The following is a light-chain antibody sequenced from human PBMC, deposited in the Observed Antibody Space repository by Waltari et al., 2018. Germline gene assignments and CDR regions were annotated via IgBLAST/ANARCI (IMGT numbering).Light chain of an antibody. V-gene: IGKV3-11*01. CDR1: QRINSY. J-gene: IGKJ1*01. Sequence: EIVLTQYPATLSLSPGERATLHCSASQRINSYIAWYQQKPRQAPRLLIYDSSNRATGIPARFSGGGSGTDFTLTISSLEPEDFAVYYCQQRSSLWTFGQGTKVEIK. CDR2: DSS. CDR3: QQRSSLWT.